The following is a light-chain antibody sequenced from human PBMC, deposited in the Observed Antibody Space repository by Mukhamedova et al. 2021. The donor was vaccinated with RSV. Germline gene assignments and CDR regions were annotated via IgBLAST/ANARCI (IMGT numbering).Light chain of an antibody. CDR3: AVWDYSLNGL. CDR2: RND. Sequence: IGSNTVDWYQQLPGTAPTLLIYRNDQRPSGVPDRFSGSKSGTSASLAISGLQAEDEADYYCAVWDYSLNGLFGGGTKLTVL. CDR1: IGSNT. J-gene: IGLJ2*01. V-gene: IGLV1-44*01.